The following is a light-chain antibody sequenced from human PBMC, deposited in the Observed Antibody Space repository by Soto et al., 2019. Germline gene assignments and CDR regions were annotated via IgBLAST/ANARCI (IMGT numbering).Light chain of an antibody. J-gene: IGKJ1*01. Sequence: VLTQSPATLSLSPGERATVSCRASQSVSSYLAWYQQKPGQAPRLLIYDASNRATGIPARFSGSGSGTDFTLTISSLEPEDFAVYYCQQRSNWPPWTFGQGTKVDIK. CDR2: DAS. CDR3: QQRSNWPPWT. V-gene: IGKV3-11*01. CDR1: QSVSSY.